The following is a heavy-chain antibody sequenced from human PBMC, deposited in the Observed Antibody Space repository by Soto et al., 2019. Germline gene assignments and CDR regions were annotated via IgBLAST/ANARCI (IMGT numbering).Heavy chain of an antibody. CDR2: VFSNGDT. J-gene: IGHJ4*02. Sequence: EVQLVESGGGLIQPGGSLRLSCAASGFSVSGSYMSWVRQAPGKGLEWVAIVFSNGDTYHADSVKGRFTVSRDNSKNTPVLQMSRLSAEAPAVYFCAEGDFGCWGQGTLVTASP. CDR1: GFSVSGSY. V-gene: IGHV3-53*01. D-gene: IGHD3-16*01. CDR3: AEGDFGC.